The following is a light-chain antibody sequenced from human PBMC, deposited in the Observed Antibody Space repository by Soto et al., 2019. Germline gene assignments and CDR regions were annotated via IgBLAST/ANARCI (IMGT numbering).Light chain of an antibody. Sequence: IQITQSPSSLSASVGDRVTMSCRASQSITTYLNWYQQTTGKPPNRLIYEASSLQSGVPSGFSGTRSGTDFTLTISSLQPEDFQTYYCQQTYSTPRTFGQGTKVDIK. CDR1: QSITTY. CDR2: EAS. CDR3: QQTYSTPRT. J-gene: IGKJ1*01. V-gene: IGKV1-39*01.